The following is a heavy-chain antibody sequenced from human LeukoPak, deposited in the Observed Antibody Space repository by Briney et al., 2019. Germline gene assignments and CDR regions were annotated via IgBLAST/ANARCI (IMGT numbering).Heavy chain of an antibody. J-gene: IGHJ4*02. V-gene: IGHV3-30*04. D-gene: IGHD6-19*01. Sequence: GGSLRLSCAASGFTFSSYAMHWVRQAPGKGLEWVAVISYDGSNKYYADSVKGRFTISRDNSKNTLYLQLNRLRAEDTAVYYCSRVESSGRYDYWGQGTLVTVSS. CDR1: GFTFSSYA. CDR3: SRVESSGRYDY. CDR2: ISYDGSNK.